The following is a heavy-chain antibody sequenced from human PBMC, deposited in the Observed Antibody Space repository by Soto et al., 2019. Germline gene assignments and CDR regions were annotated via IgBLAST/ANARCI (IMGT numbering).Heavy chain of an antibody. V-gene: IGHV2-5*02. CDR2: IYWDDDK. CDR3: AHLPLRYYFDY. CDR1: GFTLSTSGVG. Sequence: QITLKESGPTLVKPTQTLTLTCTFSGFTLSTSGVGVGWIRQPPGKALEWLALIYWDDDKRYSPSLKRRLTITKDTSKNQVVLTMTNMDPVDTATYYCAHLPLRYYFDYWGQGTLVTVSS. D-gene: IGHD4-17*01. J-gene: IGHJ4*02.